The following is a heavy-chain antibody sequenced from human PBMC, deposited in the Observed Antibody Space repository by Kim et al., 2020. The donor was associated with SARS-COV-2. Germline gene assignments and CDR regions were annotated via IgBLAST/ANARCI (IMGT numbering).Heavy chain of an antibody. CDR3: ARQAGTDFDY. V-gene: IGHV5-51*01. D-gene: IGHD6-13*01. Sequence: DTRYSPSFQGQVTISADKSISTAYLQWSSLKASDTAMYYCARQAGTDFDYWGQGTLVTVSS. J-gene: IGHJ4*02. CDR2: DT.